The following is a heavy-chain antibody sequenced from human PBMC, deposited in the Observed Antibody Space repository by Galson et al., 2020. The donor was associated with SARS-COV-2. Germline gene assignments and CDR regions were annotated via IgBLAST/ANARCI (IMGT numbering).Heavy chain of an antibody. CDR1: GFSFSTYD. CDR2: ISCDGGNK. Sequence: GGSLRLSCAASGFSFSTYDMQWVRQAPGKGLEWVALISCDGGNKYYADSVKGRFTISRDNSKNTLYLQMSSLRVEDTAVYYCARDSAAYYDFWNVLDMDVWGQGTTVTVS. D-gene: IGHD3-3*01. CDR3: ARDSAAYYDFWNVLDMDV. V-gene: IGHV3-30-3*01. J-gene: IGHJ6*02.